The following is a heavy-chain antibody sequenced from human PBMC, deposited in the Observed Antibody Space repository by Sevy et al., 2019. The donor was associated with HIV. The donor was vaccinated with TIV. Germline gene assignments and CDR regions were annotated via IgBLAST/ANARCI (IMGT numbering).Heavy chain of an antibody. CDR3: ARDFAAAGTYYFDY. CDR2: IWFDGSNK. V-gene: IGHV3-33*01. D-gene: IGHD6-13*01. CDR1: GFTFSTYS. Sequence: GGSLRLSCAASGFTFSTYSMHWVRQAPGKGLEWVALIWFDGSNKYYADSVKGRFTISRDNSKNTLYLQMNSLRAEDTAVYYCARDFAAAGTYYFDYWGQGTLVTVSS. J-gene: IGHJ4*02.